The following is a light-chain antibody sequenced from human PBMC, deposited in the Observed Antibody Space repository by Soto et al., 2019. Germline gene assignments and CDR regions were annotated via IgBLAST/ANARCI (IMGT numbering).Light chain of an antibody. V-gene: IGLV2-14*01. CDR3: ISYTSSSTYV. Sequence: SVVPQPASESRSPGQPITLSCPGTSSDVGAYNYVSWYQQNPGKAPKLMIYDVSTRPSGISNRFSGSKSGNTASLTISGLQAEDEADYYCISYTSSSTYVFGTGTKVTVL. CDR1: SSDVGAYNY. CDR2: DVS. J-gene: IGLJ1*01.